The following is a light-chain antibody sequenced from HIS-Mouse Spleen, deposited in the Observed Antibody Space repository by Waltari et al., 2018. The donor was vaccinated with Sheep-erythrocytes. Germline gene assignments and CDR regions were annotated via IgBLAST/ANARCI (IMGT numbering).Light chain of an antibody. CDR2: EGS. CDR1: SSDVGSYNL. Sequence: QSALTQPASVSGSPGQSITISCTGTSSDVGSYNLVSWYQQHPGKAPNLMIYEGSKRPSGVSNRFSGSKSGNTASLTISGLQAEDDADYYCCSYAGSSTLVFGGGTKLTVL. V-gene: IGLV2-23*01. CDR3: CSYAGSSTLV. J-gene: IGLJ2*01.